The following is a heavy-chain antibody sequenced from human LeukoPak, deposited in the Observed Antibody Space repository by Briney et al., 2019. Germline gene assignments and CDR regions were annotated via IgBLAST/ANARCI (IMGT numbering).Heavy chain of an antibody. CDR2: INHSGST. Sequence: PSETLSLTCAVYGGSFSGYYWSWIRQPPGKGLEWIGEINHSGSTNYNPSLKSRVTISVDTSKNQFSLKLSSVTAADTAVYYCARVLSSGWYSRAYFDYWGQGRLVTVSS. D-gene: IGHD6-19*01. V-gene: IGHV4-34*01. CDR1: GGSFSGYY. J-gene: IGHJ4*02. CDR3: ARVLSSGWYSRAYFDY.